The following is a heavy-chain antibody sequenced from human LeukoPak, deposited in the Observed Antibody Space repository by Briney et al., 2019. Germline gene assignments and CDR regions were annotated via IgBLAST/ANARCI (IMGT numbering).Heavy chain of an antibody. CDR1: GFTFSRYA. CDR2: ISYDGSNK. V-gene: IGHV3-30-3*01. J-gene: IGHJ4*02. D-gene: IGHD3-22*01. CDR3: AREVEVLKGSSGPYGDY. Sequence: PGGSLRLSCAASGFTFSRYAMHWVRQAPGKGLEWVAVISYDGSNKHYADSVKGRFTISRDNSKNTPYLQMNSLRAEDTAVYYCAREVEVLKGSSGPYGDYWGQGTLVTVSS.